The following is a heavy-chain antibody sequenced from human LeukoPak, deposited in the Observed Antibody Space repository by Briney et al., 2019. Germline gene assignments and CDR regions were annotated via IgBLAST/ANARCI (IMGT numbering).Heavy chain of an antibody. J-gene: IGHJ4*02. V-gene: IGHV1-8*01. CDR3: ARGPSYGSGSYNIYGIDY. D-gene: IGHD3-10*01. CDR1: GYTFTSYD. CDR2: MNPNSANT. Sequence: ASVKVSCKASGYTFTSYDINWVRQATGQGLEWMGWMNPNSANTGYAQKFQGRVTMTRDTSISTAYMGRSSLTSEDTAVYYCARGPSYGSGSYNIYGIDYWGQGTLVTVSS.